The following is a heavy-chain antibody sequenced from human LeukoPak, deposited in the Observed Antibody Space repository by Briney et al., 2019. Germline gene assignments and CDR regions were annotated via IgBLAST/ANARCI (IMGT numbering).Heavy chain of an antibody. D-gene: IGHD6-13*01. V-gene: IGHV3-49*04. J-gene: IGHJ4*02. CDR2: IRSKAYGGTT. CDR3: TRAAAGTFFDLGAFRD. CDR1: GFTFGDYA. Sequence: GGSLRLSCTASGFTFGDYAMSWVRQAPGKGLEWVGFIRSKAYGGTTEYAASVKGRFTISRDESKSIAYLQMNSLKTEDTAVYYCTRAAAGTFFDLGAFRDWGQGTLVTVSS.